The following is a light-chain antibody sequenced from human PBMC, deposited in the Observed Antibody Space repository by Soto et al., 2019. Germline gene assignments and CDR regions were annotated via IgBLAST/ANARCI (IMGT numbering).Light chain of an antibody. V-gene: IGKV1-5*01. Sequence: DIQKTQSPSTLSASVGDTVTITCRASQSISTWLAWYQHKPGEAPRLLIFDASNLESGVPSRFSGSGSGTEFTLTISSLQPDDFAAYYCLQYNGYSGTFGQGTKVDIK. CDR1: QSISTW. CDR3: LQYNGYSGT. CDR2: DAS. J-gene: IGKJ1*01.